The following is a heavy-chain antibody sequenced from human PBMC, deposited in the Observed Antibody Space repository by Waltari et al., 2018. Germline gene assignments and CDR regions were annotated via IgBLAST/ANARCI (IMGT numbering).Heavy chain of an antibody. J-gene: IGHJ6*02. CDR3: ARDRAAAAAYYYYGMDV. CDR2: ISSSGSTI. Sequence: EVQLVESGVGWVQPGGSLRLSCAASGFTFRSSEMNWVRQAPGKGLEWVSYISSSGSTIYYADSVKGRFTISRDNAKNSLYLQMNSLRAEDTAVYYCARDRAAAAAYYYYGMDVWDQGTTVTVSS. V-gene: IGHV3-48*03. D-gene: IGHD6-13*01. CDR1: GFTFRSSE.